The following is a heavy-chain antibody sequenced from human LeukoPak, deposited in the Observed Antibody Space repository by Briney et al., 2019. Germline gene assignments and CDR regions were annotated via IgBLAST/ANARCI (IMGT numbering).Heavy chain of an antibody. V-gene: IGHV5-51*01. Sequence: GGSLQISFKGSGYRFTSYWIGWVRQLPGKGLGWMGIIYPGDSDTTYSPSFQGQVTISADKSISTANLQWSSLKAADNALYYWARVRDKSHYDGFDYWGQGTLVTV. D-gene: IGHD4-23*01. CDR2: IYPGDSDT. J-gene: IGHJ4*02. CDR1: GYRFTSYW. CDR3: ARVRDKSHYDGFDY.